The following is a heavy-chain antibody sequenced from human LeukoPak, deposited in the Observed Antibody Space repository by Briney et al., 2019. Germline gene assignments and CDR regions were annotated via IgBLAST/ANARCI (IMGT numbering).Heavy chain of an antibody. CDR2: IYSDGST. J-gene: IGHJ4*02. Sequence: GGSLRLSCAASGFTFSSYAMSWVRQAPGKGLEWVSVIYSDGSTYYADSVKGRFTISRDNSKNTLYLQMNSLRAEDTAVYYCAKDRAYYYGSGSYSFDCWGQGTLVTVSS. CDR3: AKDRAYYYGSGSYSFDC. D-gene: IGHD3-10*01. V-gene: IGHV3-23*03. CDR1: GFTFSSYA.